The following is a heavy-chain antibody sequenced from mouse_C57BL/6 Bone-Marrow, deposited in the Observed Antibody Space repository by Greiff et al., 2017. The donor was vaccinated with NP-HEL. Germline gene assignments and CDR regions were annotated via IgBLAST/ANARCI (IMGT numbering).Heavy chain of an antibody. CDR2: LSSGGSYT. Sequence: EVQRVESGGDLVKPGGSLKLSCAASGFTFSSYGMSWVRQTPDKRLEWVATLSSGGSYTYYPDSVKGRFTISRDNAKNTLYLQMSSLKSEDTAMYYCARPITTVVADYAMDYWGQGTSVTVSS. CDR1: GFTFSSYG. CDR3: ARPITTVVADYAMDY. V-gene: IGHV5-6*01. J-gene: IGHJ4*01. D-gene: IGHD1-1*01.